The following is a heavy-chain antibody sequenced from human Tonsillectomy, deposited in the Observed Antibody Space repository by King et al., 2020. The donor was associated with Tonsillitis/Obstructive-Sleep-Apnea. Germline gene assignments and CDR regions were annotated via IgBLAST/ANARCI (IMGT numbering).Heavy chain of an antibody. J-gene: IGHJ6*03. CDR2: ISYDGSNK. Sequence: VQLVESGGGVVQPGRSLRLSCAASGFIFSSYSMHWVRQAPGKGLEWVAVISYDGSNKYYADSVKGRFTISRDNSKNTLYLQMNSLRAEDTAVYYCAGDPGCSGGSCYSGYYYYYKDVWGKGTTVTVSS. CDR3: AGDPGCSGGSCYSGYYYYYKDV. CDR1: GFIFSSYS. D-gene: IGHD2-15*01. V-gene: IGHV3-30*04.